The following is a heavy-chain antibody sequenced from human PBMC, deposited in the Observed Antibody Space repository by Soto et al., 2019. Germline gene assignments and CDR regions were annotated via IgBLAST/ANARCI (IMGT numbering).Heavy chain of an antibody. J-gene: IGHJ4*02. CDR2: IDYSGST. Sequence: QVQLQESGPGLVKPSETLSLTCTVSGGSISSYYWCWIRQPPGKGLEWIGYIDYSGSTNYNPSPMSRVTTSVDTCKNQFSLKLSSVTAADTAVYYCAGGEERVATPSGCWGQGTLVTVSS. D-gene: IGHD2-15*01. CDR1: GGSISSYY. V-gene: IGHV4-59*01. CDR3: AGGEERVATPSGC.